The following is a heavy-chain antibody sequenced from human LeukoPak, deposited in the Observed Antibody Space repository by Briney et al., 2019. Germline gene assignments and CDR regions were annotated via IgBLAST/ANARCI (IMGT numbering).Heavy chain of an antibody. CDR3: ASYYYYGSGSSAYYFDY. CDR2: IYYSGST. CDR1: GGSISNYY. D-gene: IGHD3-10*01. J-gene: IGHJ4*02. Sequence: SETLSLTCTVSGGSISNYYWSWIRQPPGKGLEWIGYIYYSGSTNYNPSLNSRATMSVDTSKNQFSLKLSSVTAADTAVYYCASYYYYGSGSSAYYFDYWGQGTLVTVSS. V-gene: IGHV4-59*08.